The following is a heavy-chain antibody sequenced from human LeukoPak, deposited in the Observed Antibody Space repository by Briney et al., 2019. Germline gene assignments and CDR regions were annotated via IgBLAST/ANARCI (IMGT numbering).Heavy chain of an antibody. V-gene: IGHV3-11*05. Sequence: GGSLRLSCAASGFTFSDHYMSWIRQAPGKGLEWVSYISSRSRYTDYADSVKGRFTISRDNSNNTLYLQMNSLRAEDTAVYYCTKGDLWSGPGVDYWGQGTLVTVSS. CDR2: ISSRSRYT. J-gene: IGHJ4*02. D-gene: IGHD3-3*01. CDR3: TKGDLWSGPGVDY. CDR1: GFTFSDHY.